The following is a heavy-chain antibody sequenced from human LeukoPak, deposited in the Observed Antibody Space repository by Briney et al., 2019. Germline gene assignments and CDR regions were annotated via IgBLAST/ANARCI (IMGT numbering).Heavy chain of an antibody. CDR2: ISNSSSYI. D-gene: IGHD2-15*01. J-gene: IGHJ4*02. Sequence: GGSLRLSCAASGFTFSSYSMNWVRQAPGKGLEWVSSISNSSSYIYYADSVKGRFTISRDNAKNSLYLQMNSLRAEDTAVYYCARERYCSGGSCYSRPFDYWGQGTLVTVSS. V-gene: IGHV3-21*01. CDR3: ARERYCSGGSCYSRPFDY. CDR1: GFTFSSYS.